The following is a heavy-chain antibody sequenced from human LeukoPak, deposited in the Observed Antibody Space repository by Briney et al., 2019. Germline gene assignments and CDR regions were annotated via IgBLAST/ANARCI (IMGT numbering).Heavy chain of an antibody. J-gene: IGHJ4*02. D-gene: IGHD2-8*01. CDR3: TSLYETN. Sequence: GGSLRLSCAASGFIFTKYWMHWVRQAPGKGLVWVSHVNSDGSATSYADSVKGRFTISRDNAKNTVYLHMNSLRVEDTAVYYCTSLYETNWGQGTLVTVSS. CDR1: GFIFTKYW. V-gene: IGHV3-74*01. CDR2: VNSDGSAT.